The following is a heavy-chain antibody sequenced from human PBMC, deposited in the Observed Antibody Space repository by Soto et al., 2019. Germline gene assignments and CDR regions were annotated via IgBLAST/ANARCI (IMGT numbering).Heavy chain of an antibody. Sequence: PGGSLRLSCAASGFTFSSYAMHWVRQAPGKGLEWVAVISYDGSNKYYADSVKGRFTISRDNSKNTLYLQMNSLRAEDTAVYYCARDMKLERRSHYYYGMDVSGQGTTVTVSS. V-gene: IGHV3-30-3*01. CDR3: ARDMKLERRSHYYYGMDV. D-gene: IGHD1-1*01. CDR1: GFTFSSYA. CDR2: ISYDGSNK. J-gene: IGHJ6*02.